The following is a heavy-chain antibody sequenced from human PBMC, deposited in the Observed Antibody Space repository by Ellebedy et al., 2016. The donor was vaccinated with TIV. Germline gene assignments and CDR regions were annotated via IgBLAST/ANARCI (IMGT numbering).Heavy chain of an antibody. CDR2: ISAGGGSI. CDR3: VKLDSSGFYYGRLDY. Sequence: GGSLRLSCAASGFTFSDHAMTWVRQTPGKGLEWVSGISAGGGSIHYVDSVKGRFTISRDNSKKTLYLQMNSLRAEDTAVYYCVKLDSSGFYYGRLDYWGQGTPVTVSS. D-gene: IGHD3-22*01. J-gene: IGHJ4*02. V-gene: IGHV3-23*01. CDR1: GFTFSDHA.